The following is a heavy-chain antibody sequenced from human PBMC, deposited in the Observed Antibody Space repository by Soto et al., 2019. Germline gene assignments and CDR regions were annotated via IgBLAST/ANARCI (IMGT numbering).Heavy chain of an antibody. CDR3: AKDGFSGSGKYYFDY. V-gene: IGHV3-23*01. J-gene: IGHJ4*02. D-gene: IGHD3-10*01. Sequence: GSLRLSCAASGFTFSNYAMNWVRQAPGKGLEWVSVISDSGGSTYYADSVKGRFTISRDNSKNTLYLHMNSLTAEDTAVYYCAKDGFSGSGKYYFDYWGQGTLVTV. CDR2: ISDSGGST. CDR1: GFTFSNYA.